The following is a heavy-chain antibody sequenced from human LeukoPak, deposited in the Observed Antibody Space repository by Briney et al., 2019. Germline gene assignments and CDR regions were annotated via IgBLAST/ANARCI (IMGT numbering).Heavy chain of an antibody. CDR1: GGCIPSGGYS. CDR3: ARGSSGVSRWFDP. Sequence: TLSITCAVAGGCIPSGGYSWSCIRQPPCTGLDWIGYIYHSGSTYYNPSLKSRVTISLDRSTKQFSLKLSSVTAADTAVYYCARGSSGVSRWFDPWGQGTLVTVSS. CDR2: IYHSGST. V-gene: IGHV4-30-2*01. D-gene: IGHD3-10*01. J-gene: IGHJ5*02.